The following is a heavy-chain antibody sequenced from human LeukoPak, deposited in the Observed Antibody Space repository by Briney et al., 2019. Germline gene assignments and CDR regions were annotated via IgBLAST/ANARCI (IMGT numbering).Heavy chain of an antibody. D-gene: IGHD3-10*01. CDR2: MWPGDSDT. V-gene: IGHV5-51*01. Sequence: GESLKISCKGSGYSFASYWIGWVRQMPGKGLEWMGIMWPGDSDTRYSPSFQGQVTISADKSISTAYLQWSSLKASDTAMYYCARKSSPLWFGELLSHDFDYWGQGTLVSVS. J-gene: IGHJ4*02. CDR1: GYSFASYW. CDR3: ARKSSPLWFGELLSHDFDY.